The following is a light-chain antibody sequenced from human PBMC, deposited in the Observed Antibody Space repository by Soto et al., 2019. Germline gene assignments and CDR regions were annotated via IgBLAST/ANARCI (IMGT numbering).Light chain of an antibody. CDR2: EVS. CDR1: SSDVGGYNY. Sequence: QSVLTQPPSASGSHGQSVTISCTGTSSDVGGYNYVSWYQQHPGXAPXLMIXEVSKRXXXXXXXXXGSXSGNXXSXTVXGXXXXXXXXXYCXSYAGSNNHVVFGGGTKLTVL. CDR3: XSYAGSNNHVV. J-gene: IGLJ2*01. V-gene: IGLV2-8*01.